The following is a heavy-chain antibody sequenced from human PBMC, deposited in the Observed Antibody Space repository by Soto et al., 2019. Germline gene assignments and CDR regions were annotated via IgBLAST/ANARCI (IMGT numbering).Heavy chain of an antibody. Sequence: LXLSCAASVFTSTSSVMHWVRQAPGKCLKWVAVISYDGSNEYYADSVKGLFTISRDNSKNTLYLQMNSLRAEDTAVYYCAKSGGMYSSSNRFEYCGQRPLVSVSS. CDR2: ISYDGSNE. D-gene: IGHD6-6*01. V-gene: IGHV3-30*18. CDR3: AKSGGMYSSSNRFEY. J-gene: IGHJ4*02. CDR1: VFTSTSSV.